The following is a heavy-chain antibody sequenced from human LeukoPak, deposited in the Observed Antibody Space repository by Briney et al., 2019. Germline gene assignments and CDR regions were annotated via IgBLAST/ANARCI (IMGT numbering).Heavy chain of an antibody. CDR1: GGSISSGSYY. D-gene: IGHD6-19*01. CDR2: IYTSGST. J-gene: IGHJ4*02. Sequence: SQTLSLTCTVSGGSISSGSYYWSWIRQPAGKGLEWIGRIYTSGSTNYNPSLKSRVTISVDTSKNQFSLKLSSVTAADTAVYYCARASSGWYRSDYWGQGTLVTVSS. CDR3: ARASSGWYRSDY. V-gene: IGHV4-61*02.